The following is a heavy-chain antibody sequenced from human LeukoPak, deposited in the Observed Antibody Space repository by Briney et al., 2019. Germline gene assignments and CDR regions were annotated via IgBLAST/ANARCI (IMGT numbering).Heavy chain of an antibody. V-gene: IGHV3-30*18. D-gene: IGHD1-26*01. CDR1: GFTFSSYG. Sequence: GGSLRLSCAASGFTFSSYGMHWVRQAPGKGLEWVAVISYDGSNKYYADSVKGRFTISRDNSKNTLYLQMNSLRAEDTAVYYCAKAPPDSGSYQGYFDYWGQGTLVTVSS. CDR2: ISYDGSNK. J-gene: IGHJ4*02. CDR3: AKAPPDSGSYQGYFDY.